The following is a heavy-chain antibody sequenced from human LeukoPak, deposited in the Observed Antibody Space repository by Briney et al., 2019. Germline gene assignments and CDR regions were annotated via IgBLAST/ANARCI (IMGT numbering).Heavy chain of an antibody. CDR3: ARKGYVDTAIGSVDY. CDR2: ISAYNGNT. D-gene: IGHD5-18*01. V-gene: IGHV1-18*01. CDR1: GYTFTSYG. Sequence: GASVNVSCKASGYTFTSYGISWVRQAPGQGLEWMGWISAYNGNTNYAQKLQGRVTMTTDTSTSTAYMELRSLRSDDTAVYYCARKGYVDTAIGSVDYWGQGTLVTVSS. J-gene: IGHJ4*02.